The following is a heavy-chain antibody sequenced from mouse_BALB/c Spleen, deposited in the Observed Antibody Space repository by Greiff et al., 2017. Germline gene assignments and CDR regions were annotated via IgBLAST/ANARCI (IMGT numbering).Heavy chain of an antibody. CDR3: ARRGSYGNLYAMDY. Sequence: QVQLKQSGAELVKPGASVKLSCKTSGYTFTSYWIQWVKQRPGQGLGWIGEIFPGTGTTYYNEKFKGKATLTIDTSSSTAYMQLSSLTSEDSAVYFCARRGSYGNLYAMDYWGQGTAVTVAA. D-gene: IGHD2-1*01. CDR2: IFPGTGTT. V-gene: IGHV1S132*01. J-gene: IGHJ4*01. CDR1: GYTFTSYW.